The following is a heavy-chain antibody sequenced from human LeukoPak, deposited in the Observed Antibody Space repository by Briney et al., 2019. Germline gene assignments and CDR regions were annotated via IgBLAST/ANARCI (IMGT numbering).Heavy chain of an antibody. J-gene: IGHJ4*02. V-gene: IGHV4-59*12. Sequence: TSETLSLTCTVSGGSISSYYWSRIRQPPGKGLEWIGYIYYSGSTNYNPSLKSRVTISVDTSKNQFSLKLSSVTAADTAVYYCARGSGRGPRSIAARSVEFDYWGQGTLVTVSS. D-gene: IGHD6-6*01. CDR3: ARGSGRGPRSIAARSVEFDY. CDR2: IYYSGST. CDR1: GGSISSYY.